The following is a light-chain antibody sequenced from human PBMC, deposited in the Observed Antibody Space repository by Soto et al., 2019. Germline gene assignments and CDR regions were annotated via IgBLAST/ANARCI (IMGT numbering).Light chain of an antibody. CDR3: QQYGSSPPLT. Sequence: EIVMTQSPGTLSLSPGGRATLSGRASLSVSSSFLAWYQQNPGQAPRLLIYGASSSATGIPDRFSGSGSGTDVTLTISRLEPEDFAVYDCQQYGSSPPLTFGGGTQVDIK. J-gene: IGKJ4*02. CDR1: LSVSSSF. CDR2: GAS. V-gene: IGKV3-20*01.